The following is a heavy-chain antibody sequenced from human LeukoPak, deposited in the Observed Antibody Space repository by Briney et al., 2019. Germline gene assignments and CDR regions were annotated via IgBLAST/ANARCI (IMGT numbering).Heavy chain of an antibody. D-gene: IGHD3-22*01. V-gene: IGHV1-18*01. Sequence: ASVKVPCKASGYTFTSYGINWVRQAPGQGLEWMGWISAYNGNTIYAQKLQGRVAMTTDTSTRTVYMELRSLRSDDTAVYYCARDLGNSSGIYYGMDVWGQGTTVTVSS. CDR2: ISAYNGNT. CDR3: ARDLGNSSGIYYGMDV. CDR1: GYTFTSYG. J-gene: IGHJ6*02.